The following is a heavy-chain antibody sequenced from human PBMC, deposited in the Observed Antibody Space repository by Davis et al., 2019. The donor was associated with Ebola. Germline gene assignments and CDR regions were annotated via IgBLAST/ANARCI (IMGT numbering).Heavy chain of an antibody. CDR3: ARGRLPWGLNWFDP. V-gene: IGHV4-59*08. D-gene: IGHD5-12*01. CDR2: IYYSGST. Sequence: PSETLSLTCTVSGGSISSYYWSWIRQPPGKGLEWIGYIYYSGSTNYNPSLKSRVTISVDTSKNQFSLKLSSVTAADTAVYYCARGRLPWGLNWFDPWGQGTLVTVSS. CDR1: GGSISSYY. J-gene: IGHJ5*02.